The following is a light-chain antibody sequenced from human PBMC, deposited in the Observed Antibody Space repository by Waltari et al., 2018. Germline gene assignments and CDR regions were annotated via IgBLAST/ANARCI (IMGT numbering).Light chain of an antibody. V-gene: IGKV1-39*01. CDR3: QQSYNTPPVT. CDR1: QSISNC. CDR2: AAS. J-gene: IGKJ1*01. Sequence: DILMTQSPSSLSASVGDRVTITCRASQSISNCLNWYQQKPGKAPNLLIYAASGLETGVPSRVSGSGSGTDFTLTISSLQPDDFGTYYCQQSYNTPPVTFGPGTKVDIK.